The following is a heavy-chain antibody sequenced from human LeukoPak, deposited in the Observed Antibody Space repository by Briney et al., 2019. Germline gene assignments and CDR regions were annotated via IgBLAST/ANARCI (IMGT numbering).Heavy chain of an antibody. CDR3: ARANDILTGYFDY. CDR1: GGSISSYY. D-gene: IGHD3-9*01. Sequence: SETLSLTCTVSGGSISSYYWSWIWQPPGKGLERIGYIYYSGSTNYNPSLKSRVTISVDTSKNQFSLKLSSVTAADTAVYYCARANDILTGYFDYWGQGTLVTVSS. CDR2: IYYSGST. V-gene: IGHV4-59*01. J-gene: IGHJ4*02.